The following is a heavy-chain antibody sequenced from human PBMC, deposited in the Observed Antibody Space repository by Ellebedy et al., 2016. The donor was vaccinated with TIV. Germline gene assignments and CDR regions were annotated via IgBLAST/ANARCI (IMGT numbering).Heavy chain of an antibody. CDR2: IYWADDR. Sequence: SGPTLVKPTQTLTLSCTVRGISVDSSGMGVGWIRQPPGKAPEWLALIYWADDRRYSPSLKTRLTITKDGSENQVVLTMTNMEPADTATYYCARRRIGDRLFPFDYWGQGILVTVSS. CDR3: ARRRIGDRLFPFDY. J-gene: IGHJ4*02. CDR1: GISVDSSGMG. D-gene: IGHD1-26*01. V-gene: IGHV2-5*02.